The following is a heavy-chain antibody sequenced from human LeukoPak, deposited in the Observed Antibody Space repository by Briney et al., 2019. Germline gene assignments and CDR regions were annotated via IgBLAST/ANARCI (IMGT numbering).Heavy chain of an antibody. J-gene: IGHJ6*02. V-gene: IGHV4-34*01. CDR2: INHSGST. Sequence: PSETLSLTCAVYGASFSGYYWSWIRQPPGKGLEWIGEINHSGSTNYNPSLKSRVTISVDTSKNQFSLKLSSVTAADTAVYYCARGRGVLRFLEWKPRPSNYYGMDVWGQGTTVTVSS. CDR3: ARGRGVLRFLEWKPRPSNYYGMDV. D-gene: IGHD3-3*01. CDR1: GASFSGYY.